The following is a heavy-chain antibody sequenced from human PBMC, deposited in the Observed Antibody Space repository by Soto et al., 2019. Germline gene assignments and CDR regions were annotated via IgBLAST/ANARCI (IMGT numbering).Heavy chain of an antibody. CDR1: GYTLPELS. V-gene: IGHV1-24*01. Sequence: WASVPVSFKVSGYTLPELSMHWLRQAPGRGLEWMGGFDPEDGETIYAQKLQGRVTMTEDTSTDTAYMELSSLRSEDTAVYYCATDLFPDYYDSSGPRDYWGQGTLVTVSS. D-gene: IGHD3-22*01. J-gene: IGHJ4*02. CDR3: ATDLFPDYYDSSGPRDY. CDR2: FDPEDGET.